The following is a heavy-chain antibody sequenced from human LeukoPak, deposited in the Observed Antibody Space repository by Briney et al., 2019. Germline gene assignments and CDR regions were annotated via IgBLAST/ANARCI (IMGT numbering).Heavy chain of an antibody. D-gene: IGHD3-3*01. CDR3: AKADYYDFWSGYFDY. V-gene: IGHV3-23*01. CDR2: ISGSGGST. Sequence: PGASLRLSCAASGFTFSSYAMSWVRQAPGKGREWVSAISGSGGSTYYADSVKGRFTISRDNSKNTLYLQMNSLRAEDTAVYYCAKADYYDFWSGYFDYWGQGTLVSVSS. J-gene: IGHJ4*02. CDR1: GFTFSSYA.